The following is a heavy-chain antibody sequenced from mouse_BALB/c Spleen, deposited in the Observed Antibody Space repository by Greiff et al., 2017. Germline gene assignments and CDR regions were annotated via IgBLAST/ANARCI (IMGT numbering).Heavy chain of an antibody. J-gene: IGHJ2*01. CDR2: IAPGSGST. Sequence: DLVKPGASVKLSCKASGYTFTSYWINWIKQRPGQGLEWIGRIAPGSGSTYYNEMFKGKATLTVDTSSSTAYIQLSSLSSEDSAVYFCARWDRYYFDYWGQGTTVTVSS. V-gene: IGHV1S41*01. CDR3: ARWDRYYFDY. D-gene: IGHD2-14*01. CDR1: GYTFTSYW.